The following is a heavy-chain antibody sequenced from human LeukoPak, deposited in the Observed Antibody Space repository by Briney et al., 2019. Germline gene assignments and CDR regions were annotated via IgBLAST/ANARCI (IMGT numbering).Heavy chain of an antibody. CDR3: ARSNRVVLRSTEGAFDI. Sequence: SETLSLTCTVSGGSISSSSYYWGWIRQPPGKGLEWIGSIYYSGSTYYNPSLKSRVTISVDTSKNQFSLKLSSVTAADTAVYYCARSNRVVLRSTEGAFDIWGQGTMVTVSS. CDR2: IYYSGST. D-gene: IGHD3-3*01. V-gene: IGHV4-39*07. CDR1: GGSISSSSYY. J-gene: IGHJ3*02.